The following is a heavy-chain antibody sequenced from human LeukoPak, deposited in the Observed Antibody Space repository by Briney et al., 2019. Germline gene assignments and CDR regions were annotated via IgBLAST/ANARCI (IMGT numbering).Heavy chain of an antibody. CDR2: IYYTWGT. CDR3: AKYGNSGWVIDN. J-gene: IGHJ4*02. CDR1: GGSIGSNY. V-gene: IGHV4-59*08. Sequence: PSETLSLTCTVSGGSIGSNYWTWIRQPPGKGLEYIGYIYYTWGTNYNPSLKSQVTISVDTSKNQFSVKLSSVTAADTAVYFCAKYGNSGWVIDNWGQGTLVTVSS. D-gene: IGHD6-19*01.